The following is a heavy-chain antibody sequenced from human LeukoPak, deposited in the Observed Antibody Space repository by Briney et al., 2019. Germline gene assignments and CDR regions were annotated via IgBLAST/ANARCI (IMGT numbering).Heavy chain of an antibody. J-gene: IGHJ3*02. CDR3: ARDRYQLPSWGSAFDI. D-gene: IGHD2-2*01. Sequence: GGSLRLSCAASGFTFSSYWMSWVRQAPGKGLEWVANIKQDGSEKYYVDSVKGRFTISRDNAKNSLYLQMNSLRAEDTAVYYCARDRYQLPSWGSAFDIWGQGTMVTVSS. CDR1: GFTFSSYW. CDR2: IKQDGSEK. V-gene: IGHV3-7*01.